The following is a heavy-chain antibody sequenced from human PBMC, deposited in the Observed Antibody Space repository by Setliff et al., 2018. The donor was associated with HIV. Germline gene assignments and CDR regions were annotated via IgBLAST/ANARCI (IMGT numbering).Heavy chain of an antibody. J-gene: IGHJ4*02. CDR1: GGSIISSHW. CDR2: IFHSGSP. Sequence: TLSLTCTVSGGSIISSHWWSWVRQPPGKGLEWIGEIFHSGSPNYNPSLKSRLTISVDKSKNQFPLKLTSVTAADTAVYYCARVGLPYNSGRLDQWGQGSLVTVSS. D-gene: IGHD5-18*01. V-gene: IGHV4-4*02. CDR3: ARVGLPYNSGRLDQ.